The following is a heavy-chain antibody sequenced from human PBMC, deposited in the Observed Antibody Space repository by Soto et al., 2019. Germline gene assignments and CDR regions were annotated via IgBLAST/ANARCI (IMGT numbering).Heavy chain of an antibody. CDR2: IYYSGST. CDR1: GGSISSYY. D-gene: IGHD6-6*01. V-gene: IGHV4-59*01. CDR3: ASLPIAARRFRRSGDEFDY. J-gene: IGHJ4*02. Sequence: SETLSLTCTVSGGSISSYYWSWIRQPPGKGLEWIGYIYYSGSTNYNPSLKSRVTISVDTSKNQFSLKLSSVTAADTAVYYCASLPIAARRFRRSGDEFDYWGQGTLVTVSS.